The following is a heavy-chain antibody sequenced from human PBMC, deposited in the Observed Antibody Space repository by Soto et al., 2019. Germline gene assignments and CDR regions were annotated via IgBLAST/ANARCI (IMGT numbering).Heavy chain of an antibody. J-gene: IGHJ6*02. CDR1: GFTFSSYS. Sequence: LRLSCADSGFTFSSYSMNWVRQAPGKGLEWVSSISSSSSYIYYADSVKGRFTISRDNAKNSLYLQMNSLRAEDTAVYYCARRLGGIAVDGYYYYYGMDVWGQGTTVTVSS. CDR2: ISSSSSYI. V-gene: IGHV3-21*01. D-gene: IGHD6-19*01. CDR3: ARRLGGIAVDGYYYYYGMDV.